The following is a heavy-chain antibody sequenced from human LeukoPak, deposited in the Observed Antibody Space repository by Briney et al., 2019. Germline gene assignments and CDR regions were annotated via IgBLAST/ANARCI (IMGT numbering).Heavy chain of an antibody. D-gene: IGHD3-22*01. Sequence: SETLSLTCTVSGGSISSSGYYWGWIRQPPGKGLEWIGSIYYSGSTYYNPSLKSRVTISVDTSKNQFSLKLSSVTAADTAVYYCAREDMYYYDSSGYLDYWGQGTLVTVSS. CDR2: IYYSGST. J-gene: IGHJ4*02. V-gene: IGHV4-39*07. CDR3: AREDMYYYDSSGYLDY. CDR1: GGSISSSGYY.